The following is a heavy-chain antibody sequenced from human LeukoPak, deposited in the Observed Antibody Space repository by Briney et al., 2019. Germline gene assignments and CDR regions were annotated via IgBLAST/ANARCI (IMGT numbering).Heavy chain of an antibody. CDR3: ARHGRMVAPTDY. J-gene: IGHJ4*02. V-gene: IGHV4-34*01. Sequence: SETLSLTCAVYGGSFSDYSWTWIRQSPGKGLEWIGEINHSGSTNYNPSLKSRVTISVDTSKNQFSLKLSSVTAADTAVYYCARHGRMVAPTDYWGQGTLVTVSS. CDR1: GGSFSDYS. CDR2: INHSGST. D-gene: IGHD4/OR15-4a*01.